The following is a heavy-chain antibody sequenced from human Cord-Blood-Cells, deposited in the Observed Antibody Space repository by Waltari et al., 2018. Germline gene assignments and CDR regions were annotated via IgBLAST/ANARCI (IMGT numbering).Heavy chain of an antibody. CDR1: GGSISSYY. CDR2: IYYSGST. Sequence: QVQLQESGPGLVKPSETLSLTCTVSGGSISSYYWSWIRQPPGKGLEWIGYIYYSGSTNYNPSLKSRVTISVDTSKNQFSLKLSSVTAADTAVYYCVREAIAVGDYWGQGTLVTVSS. D-gene: IGHD6-19*01. J-gene: IGHJ4*02. CDR3: VREAIAVGDY. V-gene: IGHV4-59*01.